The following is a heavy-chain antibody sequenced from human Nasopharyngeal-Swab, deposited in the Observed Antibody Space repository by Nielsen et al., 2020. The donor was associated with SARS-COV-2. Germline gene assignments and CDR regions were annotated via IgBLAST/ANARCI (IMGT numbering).Heavy chain of an antibody. D-gene: IGHD3-3*01. CDR2: ISSSSYI. V-gene: IGHV3-21*01. J-gene: IGHJ6*02. CDR3: ARDSKPTIFGVVIIYGMDV. Sequence: GESLKISCAASGFTFSSYSMNWVRQAPGKGLEWVSSISSSSYIYYADSVKGRFTISRDNAKNSLYLQMNSLRAKDTAVYYCARDSKPTIFGVVIIYGMDVWGQGATVTVSS. CDR1: GFTFSSYS.